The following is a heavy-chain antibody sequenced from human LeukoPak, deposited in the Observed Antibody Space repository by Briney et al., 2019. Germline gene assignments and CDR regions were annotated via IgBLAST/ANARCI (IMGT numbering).Heavy chain of an antibody. V-gene: IGHV4-31*03. J-gene: IGHJ6*02. CDR2: IYYSGST. D-gene: IGHD6-13*01. CDR1: GGSISSGGYY. Sequence: SETLSLTCTVSGGSISSGGYYWSWIRQHPGKGLEWNGYIYYSGSTYYNPSLKSRVTISVDTSKNQFSLKLSSVTAADTAVYYCARVLWGSSWYNYYYYYGMDVWGQGTTVTVSS. CDR3: ARVLWGSSWYNYYYYYGMDV.